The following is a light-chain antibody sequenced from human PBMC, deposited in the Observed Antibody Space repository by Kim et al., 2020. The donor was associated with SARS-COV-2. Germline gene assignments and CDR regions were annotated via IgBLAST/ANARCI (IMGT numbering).Light chain of an antibody. Sequence: SSELTQDPAVSVALGQTVSITCQRDSLRSYYASWYQQKPGQAPVLVIYGKNNRPSGIPDRFSGSSSGNTASLTITGAQAVDEADYSCNSRDSSGHQVVFG. J-gene: IGLJ2*01. CDR1: SLRSYY. CDR2: GKN. V-gene: IGLV3-19*01. CDR3: NSRDSSGHQVV.